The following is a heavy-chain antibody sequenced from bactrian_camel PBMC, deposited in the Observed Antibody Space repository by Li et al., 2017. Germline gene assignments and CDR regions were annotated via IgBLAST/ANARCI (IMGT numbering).Heavy chain of an antibody. Sequence: VQLVESGGGLVQPGGSLRLSCAASGFSFSNYWMSWVRQAPGKGLEWVSQIHPGGGTTYYADSVKGRFTISRDNSKNSVNLRMNSLKPEDTAVYSCVRHGDYYFAYWGRGPRSPSP. CDR2: IHPGGGTT. CDR1: GFSFSNYW. V-gene: IGHV3S1*01. D-gene: IGHD3*01. J-gene: IGHJ4*01.